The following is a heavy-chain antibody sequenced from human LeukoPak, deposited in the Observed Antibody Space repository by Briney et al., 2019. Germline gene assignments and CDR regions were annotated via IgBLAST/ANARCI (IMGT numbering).Heavy chain of an antibody. CDR3: ATDGGAGLDY. CDR1: GYTFTSYA. V-gene: IGHV1-3*01. Sequence: GASVKVSCKASGYTFTSYAMHWVRQAPGQRLEWMGWINAGNGNTNYAQKLQGRVTMTTDTSTSTAYMELRSLRSDDTAVYYCATDGGAGLDYWGQGTLVTVSS. CDR2: INAGNGNT. J-gene: IGHJ4*02. D-gene: IGHD4-17*01.